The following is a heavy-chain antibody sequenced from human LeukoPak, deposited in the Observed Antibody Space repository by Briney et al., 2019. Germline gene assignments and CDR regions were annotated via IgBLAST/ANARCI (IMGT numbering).Heavy chain of an antibody. Sequence: PSETLSLTCTVSGYSISSGYYWGWIRQPPGKGLEWIGSIDHSGSTYYNPSLKSRVTISVDTSKNQFSLKLSSVTAADTAVYYCARTDSSGWPFYYYYYMDVWGKGTTVTVSS. CDR1: GYSISSGYY. CDR3: ARTDSSGWPFYYYYYMDV. V-gene: IGHV4-38-2*02. CDR2: IDHSGST. J-gene: IGHJ6*03. D-gene: IGHD6-19*01.